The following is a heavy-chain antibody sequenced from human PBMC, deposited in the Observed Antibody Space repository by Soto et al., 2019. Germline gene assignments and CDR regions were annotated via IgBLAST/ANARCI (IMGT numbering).Heavy chain of an antibody. J-gene: IGHJ6*02. Sequence: GASVKVSCKASGYTFTSYGISWERQAPGQGLEWMGWISAYNGNTNYAQKLQGRVTMTTDTSTSTAYMELRSLRSDDTAVYYCARAGNSSHVRYYGMDVWGQGTTVTVSS. D-gene: IGHD2-21*01. CDR2: ISAYNGNT. CDR3: ARAGNSSHVRYYGMDV. V-gene: IGHV1-18*04. CDR1: GYTFTSYG.